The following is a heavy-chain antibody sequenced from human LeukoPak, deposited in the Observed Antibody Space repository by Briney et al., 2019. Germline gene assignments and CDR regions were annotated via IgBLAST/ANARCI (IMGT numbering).Heavy chain of an antibody. CDR3: ARGAKWAYYFAY. CDR2: INGDESST. D-gene: IGHD1-26*01. J-gene: IGHJ4*02. CDR1: AFTFNTYW. Sequence: GGSLRLSCAASAFTFNTYWMHWVRQVPGMGLEWVSRINGDESSTNYADSVKGRFTISRDNAKDTLYLHMNSLTAEDTAVYYCARGAKWAYYFAYWGQGTLVTVSS. V-gene: IGHV3-74*01.